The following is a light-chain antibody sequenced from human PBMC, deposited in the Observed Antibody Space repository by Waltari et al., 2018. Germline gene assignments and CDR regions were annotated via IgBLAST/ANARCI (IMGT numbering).Light chain of an antibody. CDR2: DVS. J-gene: IGLJ2*01. V-gene: IGLV2-14*03. CDR1: SSDVGAYHY. CDR3: SSFTSSSTVL. Sequence: QSALTQAASVSGSPGQSIPISCTGTSSDVGAYHYFSWYQQHPGKAPKLMIYDVSNRPSGVSNRFSGSKSGNTASLTISGLQAEDEADYYCSSFTSSSTVLFGGGTRLSVL.